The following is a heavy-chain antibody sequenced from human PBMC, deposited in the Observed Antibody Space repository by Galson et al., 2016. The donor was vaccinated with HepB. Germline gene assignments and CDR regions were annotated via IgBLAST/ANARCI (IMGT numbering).Heavy chain of an antibody. Sequence: SLRLSCAASGFTFGSYWMTWVRQAPGKGLEWVANIRQDGSEKYYVDPVKGRFTISRDNARNSLYLQMNSLRAEDTAVYYCARDTSYGLGTYYPTYYYYYGLDVWGKGTTVIVSS. J-gene: IGHJ6*04. V-gene: IGHV3-7*01. CDR2: IRQDGSEK. CDR3: ARDTSYGLGTYYPTYYYYYGLDV. CDR1: GFTFGSYW. D-gene: IGHD3-10*01.